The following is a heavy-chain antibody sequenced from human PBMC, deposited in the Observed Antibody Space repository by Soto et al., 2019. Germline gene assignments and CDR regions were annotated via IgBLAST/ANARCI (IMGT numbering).Heavy chain of an antibody. D-gene: IGHD3-22*01. Sequence: GGSLRLSCAASGFTFSSYGMHWVRQAPGMGLEWVAVISSDATKKYYSDSVRGRFSISRDNSKNTLYLQMNSLRAEDTAVYYCARDDYYDSSGYDFWGQGTLVTVSS. CDR3: ARDDYYDSSGYDF. CDR2: ISSDATKK. V-gene: IGHV3-33*05. J-gene: IGHJ4*02. CDR1: GFTFSSYG.